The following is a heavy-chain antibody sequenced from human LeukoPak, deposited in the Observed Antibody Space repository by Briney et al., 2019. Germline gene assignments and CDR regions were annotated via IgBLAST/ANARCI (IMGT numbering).Heavy chain of an antibody. CDR1: GYTLTELS. V-gene: IGHV1-24*01. CDR2: FYTDDGET. J-gene: IGHJ4*02. D-gene: IGHD2-2*01. Sequence: ASVSVSCEVSGYTLTELSMHWVREAPGKGVGWWGGFYTDDGETIYAQKFQGRVTMTEDTSTDTAYMELSSLRSEDTAVYYCATGVVPADMTDYWGQGTLVTVSS. CDR3: ATGVVPADMTDY.